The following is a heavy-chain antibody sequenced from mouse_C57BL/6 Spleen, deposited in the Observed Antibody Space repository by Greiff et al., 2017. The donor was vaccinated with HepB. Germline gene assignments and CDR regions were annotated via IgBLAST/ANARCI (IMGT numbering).Heavy chain of an antibody. V-gene: IGHV1-39*01. CDR2: INPNYGTT. CDR1: GYSFTDYN. Sequence: EVKLMESGPELVKPGASVKISCKASGYSFTDYNMNWVKQSNGKSLEWIGVINPNYGTTSYNQKFKGKATLTVDQSSSTAYMQLNSLTSEDSAVYYCARGGSTMVTTRAMDYWGQGTSVTVSS. J-gene: IGHJ4*01. D-gene: IGHD2-2*01. CDR3: ARGGSTMVTTRAMDY.